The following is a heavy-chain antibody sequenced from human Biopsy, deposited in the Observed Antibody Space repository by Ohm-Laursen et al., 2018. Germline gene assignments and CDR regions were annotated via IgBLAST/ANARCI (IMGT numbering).Heavy chain of an antibody. D-gene: IGHD3-10*01. J-gene: IGHJ6*02. CDR3: ARGGSGSGYYGMDV. Sequence: SVKVSCKVSGYTLTDLSMHWVRQAPGQGLEWMGRIIPIVDIVNYAQRFQGRVTMTADKPTSTAYLDLSSLISEDTAVYYCARGGSGSGYYGMDVWGQGTTVTVSS. CDR2: IIPIVDIV. CDR1: GYTLTDLS. V-gene: IGHV1-69*04.